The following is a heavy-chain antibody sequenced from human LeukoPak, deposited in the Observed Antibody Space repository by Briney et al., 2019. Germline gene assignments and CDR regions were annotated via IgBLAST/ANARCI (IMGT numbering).Heavy chain of an antibody. CDR1: GYTFTSYD. D-gene: IGHD3-3*01. V-gene: IGHV1-2*02. Sequence: ASVKVSCKASGYTFTSYDINWVRQATGQGLEWMGWINPNSGGTNYAQKFQGRVTMTRDTSISTAYMELSRLRSDDTAVYYCARARVRFLEWLPLDYWGQGTLVTVSS. J-gene: IGHJ4*02. CDR2: INPNSGGT. CDR3: ARARVRFLEWLPLDY.